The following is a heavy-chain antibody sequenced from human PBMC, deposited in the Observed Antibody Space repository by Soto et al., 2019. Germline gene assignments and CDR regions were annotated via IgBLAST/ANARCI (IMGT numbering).Heavy chain of an antibody. Sequence: SVKVSCKESGYTFTSYYVHWVRQAPGQGLEWMGIINPSGGSTSYAQKFQGRVTMTRDTSTSTVYMELSSLRSEDTAVYYCARDRSAGTQNYYDSPGPEAFDIWGQGTMVTV. D-gene: IGHD3-22*01. CDR1: GYTFTSYY. J-gene: IGHJ3*02. CDR3: ARDRSAGTQNYYDSPGPEAFDI. CDR2: INPSGGST. V-gene: IGHV1-46*01.